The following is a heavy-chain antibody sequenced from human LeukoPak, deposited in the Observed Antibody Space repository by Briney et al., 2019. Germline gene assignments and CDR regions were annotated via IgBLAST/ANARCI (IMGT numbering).Heavy chain of an antibody. D-gene: IGHD2-21*02. CDR1: GSSISSSSYY. V-gene: IGHV4-39*01. J-gene: IGHJ4*02. CDR3: ARHRCGGDRYLDY. Sequence: SETLSLTCTVSGSSISSSSYYWGWIRQPPGKGLEWIGSIYYSGSTYYNPSLKSRVTISVDTSKNQFSLKLSSVTAADTAVYYCARHRCGGDRYLDYWGQGTLVTVSS. CDR2: IYYSGST.